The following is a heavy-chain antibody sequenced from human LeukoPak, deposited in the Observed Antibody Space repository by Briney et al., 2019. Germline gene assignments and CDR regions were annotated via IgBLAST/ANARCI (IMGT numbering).Heavy chain of an antibody. J-gene: IGHJ4*02. V-gene: IGHV1-18*01. CDR2: ISAYNGNT. CDR3: ARDGSTYGSGRPFDY. Sequence: GGSLRLSCAASGFSFFTYGMHWVRQAPGQGLEWMGWISAYNGNTNYAQKLQGRVTMTTDTSTSTAYMELRSLRSDDTAVYYCARDGSTYGSGRPFDYWGQGTLVTVSS. D-gene: IGHD3-10*01. CDR1: GFSFFTYG.